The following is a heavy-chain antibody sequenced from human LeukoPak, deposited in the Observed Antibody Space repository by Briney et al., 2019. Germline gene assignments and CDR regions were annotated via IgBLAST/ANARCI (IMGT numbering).Heavy chain of an antibody. D-gene: IGHD3-3*01. CDR1: GGSISSYY. CDR2: IYTSGST. Sequence: PSETLSLTCTVSGGSISSYYWSWVRQPAGKGLEWIGRIYTSGSTNYNPSLKSRVTMSVDTSKNQFSLKLSSVTAADTAVYYCAGSGYYREVDYWGQGTLVTVSS. CDR3: AGSGYYREVDY. J-gene: IGHJ4*02. V-gene: IGHV4-4*07.